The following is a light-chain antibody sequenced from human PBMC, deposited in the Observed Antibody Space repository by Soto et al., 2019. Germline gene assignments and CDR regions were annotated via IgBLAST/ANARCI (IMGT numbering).Light chain of an antibody. J-gene: IGKJ5*01. CDR1: QSVTSNY. CDR3: QQYGSSPIT. V-gene: IGKV3-20*01. Sequence: EIVLTQSPGTLSLSPGERATLSCRASQSVTSNYVAWYQQKPGQAPRLLIYGASIRDTGIPDSFSGRGSGTDFTLTISRLEPEDAAVYYCQQYGSSPITFGQGTRLEIK. CDR2: GAS.